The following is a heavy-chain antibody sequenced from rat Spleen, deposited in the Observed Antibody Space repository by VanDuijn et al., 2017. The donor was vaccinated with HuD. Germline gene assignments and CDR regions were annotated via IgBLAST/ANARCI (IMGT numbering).Heavy chain of an antibody. V-gene: IGHV5-29*01. Sequence: EVQLVESGGGLVQPGRSLKLSCAASGFTFSDYGMAWVRQAPTKGREWVATISYGDSSGHSSTDYRDSVKGRFTISRNNAENTLYLQMNSLRSEDTATYYCTRGGSSRFDYWGQGVMVTVSS. D-gene: IGHD1-2*01. CDR2: ISYGDSSGHSST. J-gene: IGHJ2*01. CDR3: TRGGSSRFDY. CDR1: GFTFSDYG.